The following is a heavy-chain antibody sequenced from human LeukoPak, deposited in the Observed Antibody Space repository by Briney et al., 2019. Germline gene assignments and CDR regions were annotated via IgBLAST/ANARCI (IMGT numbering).Heavy chain of an antibody. J-gene: IGHJ3*02. Sequence: GGSLRLSCAASGFTFSSYEMNWVRQAPGKGLEWVSYISSSGSTIYYADSVKGRFTISRDNAKNSLYLQMNSLRAEDTAVYYCASRYGSGSYYGRRSAFDIWGQGTMVTVSS. D-gene: IGHD3-10*01. CDR2: ISSSGSTI. V-gene: IGHV3-48*03. CDR1: GFTFSSYE. CDR3: ASRYGSGSYYGRRSAFDI.